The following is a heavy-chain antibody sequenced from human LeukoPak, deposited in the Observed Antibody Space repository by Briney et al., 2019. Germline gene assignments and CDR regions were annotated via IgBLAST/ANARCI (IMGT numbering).Heavy chain of an antibody. J-gene: IGHJ6*03. CDR3: ARHRGYYYYYMDV. V-gene: IGHV4-30-2*03. CDR1: GGSISSGGYS. Sequence: SETLSLTCAVSGGSISSGGYSWSWIRQPPGKGLEWIGSMYYSGSTYYNPSLKSRVTISVDTSKNQFSLKLSSVTAADTAVYYCARHRGYYYYYMDVWGKGTTVTISS. CDR2: MYYSGST.